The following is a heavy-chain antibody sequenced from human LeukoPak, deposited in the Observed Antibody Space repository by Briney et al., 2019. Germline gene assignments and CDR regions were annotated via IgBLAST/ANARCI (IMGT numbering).Heavy chain of an antibody. CDR1: GGSISSGGYY. D-gene: IGHD3-22*01. CDR3: ARALGSSGYGWFDP. J-gene: IGHJ5*02. V-gene: IGHV4-31*03. Sequence: SETLSLTCTVSGGSISSGGYYWSWIRQHPGEGLERIGNIYYSGSTYYNPSLKSRLTISVDTSKNQFSLKLSSVTAADTAVYYCARALGSSGYGWFDPWGQGTLVTVSS. CDR2: IYYSGST.